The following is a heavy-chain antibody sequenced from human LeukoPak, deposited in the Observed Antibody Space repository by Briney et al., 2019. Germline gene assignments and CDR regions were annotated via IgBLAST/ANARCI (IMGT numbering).Heavy chain of an antibody. CDR3: ARGPSFPQIGYYGMDV. V-gene: IGHV4-34*01. CDR1: GGSFSGYY. D-gene: IGHD3-16*01. Sequence: SETLSLTCAVYGGSFSGYYWSWIRQPPGKGLEWIGEINHSGSTNYNPSLKSRVTISVDTSKNQFSLKLSTVTAADTAVYYCARGPSFPQIGYYGMDVWGQGTTVTVSS. J-gene: IGHJ6*02. CDR2: INHSGST.